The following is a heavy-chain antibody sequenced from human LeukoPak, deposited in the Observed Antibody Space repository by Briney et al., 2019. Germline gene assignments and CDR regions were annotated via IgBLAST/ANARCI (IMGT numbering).Heavy chain of an antibody. Sequence: PGGSLRPSCTGSGFTFSTFGMHWVRQAPGMGLEWVAFIRYDGSNEYYGDSVKGRFTISRDNSKNTLYLQMNSLRAEDTAVYYCAKSINDYVWGDYYSWGQGTLVTVSP. CDR2: IRYDGSNE. CDR3: AKSINDYVWGDYYS. CDR1: GFTFSTFG. D-gene: IGHD3-16*01. V-gene: IGHV3-30*02. J-gene: IGHJ4*02.